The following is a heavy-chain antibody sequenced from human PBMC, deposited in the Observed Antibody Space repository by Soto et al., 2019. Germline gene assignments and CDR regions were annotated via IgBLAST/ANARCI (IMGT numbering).Heavy chain of an antibody. CDR1: GYTFTGYY. D-gene: IGHD2-2*03. J-gene: IGHJ5*02. CDR2: INPNSGGT. Sequence: ASVKVSCKASGYTFTGYYMHWVRQAPGQGLEWMGWINPNSGGTNYAQKFQGRVTMTRDTSISTAYMELSRLRSDDTAVYYCARGGYCSSTSCYYWFDPWGQGTLVTVS. CDR3: ARGGYCSSTSCYYWFDP. V-gene: IGHV1-2*02.